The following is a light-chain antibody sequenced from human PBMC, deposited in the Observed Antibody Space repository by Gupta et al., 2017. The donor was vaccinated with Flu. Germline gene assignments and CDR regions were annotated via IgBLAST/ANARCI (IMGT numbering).Light chain of an antibody. CDR3: SSYSDTTIFHMV. CDR2: VDT. CDR1: DADGGTYEY. V-gene: IGLV2-14*03. Sequence: TISCTKSDADGGTYEYVSVYQQHPGKAHRLRIYVDTLRPSGVSERFSGSNSGNTNSPTISGLQGEDEADDDYSSYSDTTIFHMVFGGGTKLTVL. J-gene: IGLJ2*01.